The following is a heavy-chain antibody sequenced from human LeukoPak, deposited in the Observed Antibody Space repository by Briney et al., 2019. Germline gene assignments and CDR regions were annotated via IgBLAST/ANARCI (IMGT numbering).Heavy chain of an antibody. J-gene: IGHJ4*02. CDR2: ISRGRPNI. CDR3: VRDPEALDY. CDR1: GFTFSDYS. Sequence: GGSLRLSCVASGFTFSDYSMNWVRQAPGKGLEWVSYISRGRPNIHYAQSVKGRFTISRGSAKNSLYLQMNSLRDEDTAVYYCVRDPEALDYWGQGTLVTVSS. V-gene: IGHV3-48*02.